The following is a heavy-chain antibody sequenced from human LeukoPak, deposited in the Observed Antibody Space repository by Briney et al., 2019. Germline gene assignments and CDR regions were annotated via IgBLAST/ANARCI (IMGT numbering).Heavy chain of an antibody. J-gene: IGHJ5*02. CDR3: AMGSDKGIAVAGNWFDP. Sequence: ASVKVSCKVSGYTLTELSMHWVRQAPGKGLEWMGGFDPEDGETIYAQKLQGRVTMTEDTSTDTAYMELSSLRSEDTAVYYCAMGSDKGIAVAGNWFDPWGQGTLVTVSS. CDR1: GYTLTELS. D-gene: IGHD6-19*01. V-gene: IGHV1-24*01. CDR2: FDPEDGET.